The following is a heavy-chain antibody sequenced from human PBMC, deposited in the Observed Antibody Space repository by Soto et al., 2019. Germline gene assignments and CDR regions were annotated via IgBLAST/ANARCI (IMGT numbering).Heavy chain of an antibody. V-gene: IGHV3-23*01. CDR3: AKDRRAGGNSAFYFDF. J-gene: IGHJ4*02. D-gene: IGHD3-16*01. Sequence: GGSLRLSCAASGFKFSNYAMSWVRQAPGKGLEWVSLISATGGGTYYADSVKGRFTISGDNSHNTLYLQVHSLTAEDTAVYYCAKDRRAGGNSAFYFDFWGQGAQVTVSS. CDR1: GFKFSNYA. CDR2: ISATGGGT.